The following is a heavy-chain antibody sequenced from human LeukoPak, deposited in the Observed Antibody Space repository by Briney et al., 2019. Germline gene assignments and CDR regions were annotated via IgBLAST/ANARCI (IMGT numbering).Heavy chain of an antibody. CDR2: IYYSGST. J-gene: IGHJ6*02. CDR3: AREKIVVVPAAIYYYYGMDV. Sequence: PSETLSLTCNVSGGSVSSGSYYWSWIRQPPGKGLEWIGYIYYSGSTNYNPSLKSRVTISVDTSKNQFSLKLSSVTAADTAVYYCAREKIVVVPAAIYYYYGMDVWGQGTTVTVSS. CDR1: GGSVSSGSYY. V-gene: IGHV4-61*01. D-gene: IGHD2-2*01.